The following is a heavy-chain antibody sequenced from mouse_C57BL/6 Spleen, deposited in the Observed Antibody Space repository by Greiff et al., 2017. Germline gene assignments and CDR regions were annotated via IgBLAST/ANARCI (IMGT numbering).Heavy chain of an antibody. V-gene: IGHV14-1*01. CDR2: IDPEDGDT. CDR3: TTSPRGFDY. CDR1: GFHIKDYY. J-gene: IGHJ2*01. Sequence: EVQLVESGAELVRPGASVKLSCTASGFHIKDYYMHWVKRRPEQGLEWIGRIDPEDGDTEYAPKFQGKATMTADTSSNPAYLQLSNLTSEDTAVYCCTTSPRGFDYWDQSATLAGTS.